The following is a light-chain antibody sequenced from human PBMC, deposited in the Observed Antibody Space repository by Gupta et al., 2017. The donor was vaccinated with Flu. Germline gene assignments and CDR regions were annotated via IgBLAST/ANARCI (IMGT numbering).Light chain of an antibody. Sequence: PSTLSAAVGDRVIISCRASQSIGTWLAWYQQKPGKGPKRLIRKASSLESGVPLRFSGRGSGTEFTLTISSLQPDDHATYYCQKYDGNSLSFGGGTKVEIK. V-gene: IGKV1-5*03. J-gene: IGKJ4*01. CDR3: QKYDGNSLS. CDR2: KAS. CDR1: QSIGTW.